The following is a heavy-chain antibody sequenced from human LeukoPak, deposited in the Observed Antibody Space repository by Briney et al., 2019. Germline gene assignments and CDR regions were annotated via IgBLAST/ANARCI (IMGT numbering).Heavy chain of an antibody. CDR1: GGSISSGGYY. Sequence: SQTLSLTCTVSGGSISSGGYYWSWIRQHPGKDLEWIGYIYYSGSTYYNPSLKSRVTISVDTSKNQFSLKLSSVTAADTAVYYCARVVGAPREYYFDYWGQGTLVTVSS. J-gene: IGHJ4*02. V-gene: IGHV4-31*03. D-gene: IGHD1-26*01. CDR3: ARVVGAPREYYFDY. CDR2: IYYSGST.